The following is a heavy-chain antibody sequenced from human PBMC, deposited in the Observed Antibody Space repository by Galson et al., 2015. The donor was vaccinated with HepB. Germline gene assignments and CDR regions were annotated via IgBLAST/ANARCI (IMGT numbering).Heavy chain of an antibody. CDR3: ARAGRDTTGFFFYFDF. J-gene: IGHJ4*02. V-gene: IGHV1-3*01. Sequence: SVKVSCKASGYTFTSYSLHWLRQAPGQRPEWMGWINPANGRTRHSLTFQGRLSLSRDTSASTVYLELSSLRSEDTALYYCARAGRDTTGFFFYFDFWGPGTLVTVSS. CDR1: GYTFTSYS. D-gene: IGHD3-22*01. CDR2: INPANGRT.